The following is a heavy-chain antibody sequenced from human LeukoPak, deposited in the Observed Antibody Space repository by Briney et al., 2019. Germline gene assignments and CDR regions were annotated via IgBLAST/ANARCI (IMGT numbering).Heavy chain of an antibody. Sequence: SETLSLTCTASGGSISSYYWSWIRQPPGKGVEWIGYIFYSGSANYNPSLKSRVTISIDTSKNQFSLKLSSVTAADTAVYYCARGSSFDWLLSFFDYWGRGTLVTVSS. J-gene: IGHJ4*02. D-gene: IGHD3-9*01. CDR3: ARGSSFDWLLSFFDY. CDR2: IFYSGSA. V-gene: IGHV4-59*01. CDR1: GGSISSYY.